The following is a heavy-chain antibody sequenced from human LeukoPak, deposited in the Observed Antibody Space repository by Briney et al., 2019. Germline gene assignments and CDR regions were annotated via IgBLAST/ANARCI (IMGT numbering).Heavy chain of an antibody. J-gene: IGHJ4*02. Sequence: SETLSLTCTVSGGSISSGGYSWTWIRQPAGKGLEWIGRIYTSGSTNYNPSLKSRVTMSVDTSKTQFSLKLNSVTAADTAVYYCATDDVVGSNQHWGQGTLVTVSS. CDR2: IYTSGST. V-gene: IGHV4-61*02. D-gene: IGHD2-15*01. CDR1: GGSISSGGYS. CDR3: ATDDVVGSNQH.